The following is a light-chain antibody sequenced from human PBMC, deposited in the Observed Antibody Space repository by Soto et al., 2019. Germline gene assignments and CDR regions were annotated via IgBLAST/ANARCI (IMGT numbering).Light chain of an antibody. CDR3: GSWESSLSAYV. Sequence: QSVLPQPASASAVAGQRVTLSYTGSSSNIGGNSVSWYQQLPGTAPILLLDDDXKXPSGIPDRFSGSKSGTSATLGITGFQTGDEADYYCGSWESSLSAYVFGTGTKVTVL. V-gene: IGLV1-51*01. CDR1: SSNIGGNS. J-gene: IGLJ1*01. CDR2: DDX.